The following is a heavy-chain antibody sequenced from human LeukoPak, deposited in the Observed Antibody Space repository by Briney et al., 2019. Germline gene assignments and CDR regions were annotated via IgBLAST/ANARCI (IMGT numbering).Heavy chain of an antibody. J-gene: IGHJ4*02. D-gene: IGHD2-2*01. Sequence: GGSLRLCCAASGFTFSTYIMNWVRQAAGKGLEWVSSISSSSNNINYADSVKGRFTISRDNAMNSVHLQMNSLRVEDTAVYYCARGYQRPDYWGQGTLITVSS. CDR2: ISSSSNNI. CDR1: GFTFSTYI. V-gene: IGHV3-21*01. CDR3: ARGYQRPDY.